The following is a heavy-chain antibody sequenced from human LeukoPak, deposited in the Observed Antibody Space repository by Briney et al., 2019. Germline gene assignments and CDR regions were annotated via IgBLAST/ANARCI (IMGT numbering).Heavy chain of an antibody. Sequence: GGSLRLSCAASGFTMSTYWMSWVRQAPGKGLEWVASIKQGGSEQHYVESVKGRFTISRDNVKNSLYLQMNSLRAEDTAVYYCARGPNSNWSGLDFWGQGTLLTVSS. J-gene: IGHJ4*02. CDR2: IKQGGSEQ. CDR1: GFTMSTYW. V-gene: IGHV3-7*01. CDR3: ARGPNSNWSGLDF. D-gene: IGHD6-6*01.